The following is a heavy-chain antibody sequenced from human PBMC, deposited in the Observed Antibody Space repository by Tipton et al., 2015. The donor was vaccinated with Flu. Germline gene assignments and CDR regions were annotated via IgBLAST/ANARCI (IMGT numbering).Heavy chain of an antibody. D-gene: IGHD1-14*01. CDR3: ARDIGTTVFYFGH. Sequence: SLRLSCAVSGFTFSNYGMHWVRQTPGKGLEWVAVIWSDGSTEYYADSVKGRFTISRDNSRGTLYLQMNSLRGDDTAVYFCARDIGTTVFYFGHWGQGALVTVSS. CDR2: IWSDGSTE. V-gene: IGHV3-33*01. J-gene: IGHJ4*02. CDR1: GFTFSNYG.